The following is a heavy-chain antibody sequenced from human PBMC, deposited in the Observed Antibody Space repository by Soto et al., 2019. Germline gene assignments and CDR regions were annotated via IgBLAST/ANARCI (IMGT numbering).Heavy chain of an antibody. V-gene: IGHV3-53*01. CDR1: GFTVSSNY. CDR2: IYSDDST. CDR3: ARNYYDSGGGFDY. Sequence: EVQLVESGGGLIQPGGSLRLSCAASGFTVSSNYMSGVRQAPGKGLEWVSVIYSDDSTYYADSVKGRFTISRDNSKNTLYLQMNSLRAEDTAVYYCARNYYDSGGGFDYWGQGTLVTVSS. D-gene: IGHD3-22*01. J-gene: IGHJ4*02.